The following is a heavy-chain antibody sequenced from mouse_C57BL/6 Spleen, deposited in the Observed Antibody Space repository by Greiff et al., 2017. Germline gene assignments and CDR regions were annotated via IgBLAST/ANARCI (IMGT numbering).Heavy chain of an antibody. V-gene: IGHV5-9*01. J-gene: IGHJ3*01. D-gene: IGHD2-4*01. Sequence: EVQGVESGGGLVKPGGSLKLSCAASGFTFSSYTMSWVRQTPEKRLEWVATISGGGGNTYYPDSVKGRFTISRDNAKNTRYLQMSSLRSEDTALYYCASQYDYNAWFAYWGQGTLVTVSA. CDR2: ISGGGGNT. CDR3: ASQYDYNAWFAY. CDR1: GFTFSSYT.